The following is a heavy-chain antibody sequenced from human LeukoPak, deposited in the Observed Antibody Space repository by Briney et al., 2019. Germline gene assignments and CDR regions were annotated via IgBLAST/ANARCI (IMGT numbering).Heavy chain of an antibody. CDR3: ARDSTFDI. CDR1: GFTISSYH. CDR2: LYTGGKT. Sequence: GGSLRLSCAASGFTISSYHMSWVRQAPGKGLEWVSVLYTGGKTSYAGAVRGRFTVSRDNSKNTLSLEMNSLRAEDTAVYYCARDSTFDIWGQGTVVTVSS. V-gene: IGHV3-53*01. J-gene: IGHJ3*02. D-gene: IGHD2-2*01.